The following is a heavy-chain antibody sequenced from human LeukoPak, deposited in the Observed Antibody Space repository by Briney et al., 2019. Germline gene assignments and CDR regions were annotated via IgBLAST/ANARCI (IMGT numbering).Heavy chain of an antibody. J-gene: IGHJ6*02. V-gene: IGHV1-2*02. D-gene: IGHD3-9*01. Sequence: GASVKVSCKASGYTFTGYYMHWVRQAPGQGLEWMGWINPNSGGTNYAQKFQGRVTMTRDTSISTAYMELSRVRSDDTAVYYCARDLRYFDWLLPPGCMDVWGQGTTVTVSS. CDR1: GYTFTGYY. CDR3: ARDLRYFDWLLPPGCMDV. CDR2: INPNSGGT.